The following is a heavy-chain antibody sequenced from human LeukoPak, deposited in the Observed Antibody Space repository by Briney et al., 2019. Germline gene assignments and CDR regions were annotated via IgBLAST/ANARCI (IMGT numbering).Heavy chain of an antibody. Sequence: PSETLSLTCTVSGGSISSYYWSWIRQPPGKGLEWIGYIYYSGSTNYNPSLKSRVTISVDTSKNQFSLQLSSVTAAGTAVYYCARGFPAVAGTQGWFEPWGQRTLVTVCS. CDR1: GGSISSYY. J-gene: IGHJ5*02. CDR3: ARGFPAVAGTQGWFEP. V-gene: IGHV4-59*01. CDR2: IYYSGST. D-gene: IGHD6-19*01.